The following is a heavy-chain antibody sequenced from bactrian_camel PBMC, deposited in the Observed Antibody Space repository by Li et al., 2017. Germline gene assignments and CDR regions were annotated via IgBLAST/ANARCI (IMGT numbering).Heavy chain of an antibody. J-gene: IGHJ4*01. D-gene: IGHD3*01. CDR1: GNAFRRYC. Sequence: HVQLVESGGGSVQAGGSLRLSCQTSGNAFRRYCMNWFRQAPGKEREEVAAIDRDGSTSYADSVKGRFTISIDKDKDTLYLQMNSLKIEDTAVYYCALGSSRQATMTARGKGTQVTVS. V-gene: IGHV3S26*01. CDR2: IDRDGST.